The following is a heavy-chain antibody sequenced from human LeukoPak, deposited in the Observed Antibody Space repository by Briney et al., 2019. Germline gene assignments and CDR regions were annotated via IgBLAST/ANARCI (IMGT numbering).Heavy chain of an antibody. CDR3: ARGSRITIFGVVIWRAFDY. CDR2: INHSGST. J-gene: IGHJ4*02. Sequence: SETLSLTCAVYGGSFSGYYWGWIRQPPGKGLEWIGEINHSGSTNYNPSLKSRVTISVDTSKNQFSLKLSSVTAADTAVYYCARGSRITIFGVVIWRAFDYWGQGTLVTVSS. CDR1: GGSFSGYY. V-gene: IGHV4-34*01. D-gene: IGHD3-3*01.